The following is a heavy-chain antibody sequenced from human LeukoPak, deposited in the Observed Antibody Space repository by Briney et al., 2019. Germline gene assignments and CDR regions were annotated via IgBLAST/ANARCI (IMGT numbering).Heavy chain of an antibody. V-gene: IGHV3-7*01. CDR1: GFTLSTYW. CDR2: IKQDGSEK. Sequence: PGGSLRLSCAASGFTLSTYWMTWVRQAPGKGLEWVANIKQDGSEKYYVDSVRGRFIISRDNAKNSLYLQMNSLRAEDTAVYYCAKGVRFNSGWYHSKFDYWGQGTLVTVSS. D-gene: IGHD6-19*01. J-gene: IGHJ4*02. CDR3: AKGVRFNSGWYHSKFDY.